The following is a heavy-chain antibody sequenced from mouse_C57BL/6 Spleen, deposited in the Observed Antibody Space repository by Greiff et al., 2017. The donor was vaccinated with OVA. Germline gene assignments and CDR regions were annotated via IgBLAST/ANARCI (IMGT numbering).Heavy chain of an antibody. CDR2: IYPRDGST. CDR1: GYTFTDHT. CDR3: ARRHYGSSFYFDY. V-gene: IGHV1-78*01. J-gene: IGHJ2*01. Sequence: VKLMESDAELVKPGASVKISCKVSGYTFTDHTIHWMKQRPEQGLEWIGYIYPRDGSTKYNEKFKGKATLTADKSSSTAYMQLNSLTSEDSAVYFCARRHYGSSFYFDYWGQGTTLTVSS. D-gene: IGHD1-1*01.